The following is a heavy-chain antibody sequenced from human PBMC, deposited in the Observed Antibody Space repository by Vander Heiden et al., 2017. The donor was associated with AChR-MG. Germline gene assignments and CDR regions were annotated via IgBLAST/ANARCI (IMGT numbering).Heavy chain of an antibody. CDR3: AGWFGYYYDAFDI. V-gene: IGHV4-61*01. CDR2: IYYSGST. D-gene: IGHD3-3*01. CDR1: GGPVSSGSYY. Sequence: QVQRQESGPGLVKPSDTLSLTCPVTGGPVSSGSYYWSWIRQPPGKGLESIRYIYYSGSTNYTPALKSRVTISGDTSKNQFSLKLSSVTAADTAVYYCAGWFGYYYDAFDIWGQGTMVTVSS. J-gene: IGHJ3*02.